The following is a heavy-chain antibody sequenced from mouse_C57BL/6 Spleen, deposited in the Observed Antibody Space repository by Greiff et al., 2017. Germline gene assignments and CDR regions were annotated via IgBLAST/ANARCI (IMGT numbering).Heavy chain of an antibody. CDR1: GYTFTGYW. CDR2: ILPGNGST. D-gene: IGHD3-2*02. V-gene: IGHV1-9*01. Sequence: QVQLQQSGAELIKPGASVKLSCTATGYTFTGYWIEWVKQRPGHGLEWIGEILPGNGSTNYNEKFKGKGTFTADTSSNTAYMQLSSLTTEDSAIYDCARKGQLRAGYFDYWGQGTTLTVSS. J-gene: IGHJ2*01. CDR3: ARKGQLRAGYFDY.